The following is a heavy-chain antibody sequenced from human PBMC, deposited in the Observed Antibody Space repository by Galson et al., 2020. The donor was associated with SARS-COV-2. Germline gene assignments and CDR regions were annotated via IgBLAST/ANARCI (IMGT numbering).Heavy chain of an antibody. D-gene: IGHD6-13*01. J-gene: IGHJ3*02. CDR2: IYISGST. Sequence: ASETLSLTCNVSGGSISSDYWSWIRQPAGKGLEWIGRIYISGSTNYNPSLKSRVTMSADTSKNQFSLRLSSVTAADTAVYYCARYHRAAAGTHNAFDIWGQGTMVTVSS. CDR1: GGSISSDY. CDR3: ARYHRAAAGTHNAFDI. V-gene: IGHV4-4*07.